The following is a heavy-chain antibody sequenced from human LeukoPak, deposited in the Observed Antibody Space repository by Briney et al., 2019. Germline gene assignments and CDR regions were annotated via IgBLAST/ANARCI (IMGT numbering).Heavy chain of an antibody. CDR2: ISYDEAHK. Sequence: GGSLRLSCAASGFTFDYYAMHWVRQAPGKGLEWVALISYDEAHKYYSDSVKGRFTISRDNSKNTLYLQINSLRAEDTAVYYCARDPQRGYGAYDFDYWGQGTLVTVSS. CDR1: GFTFDYYA. CDR3: ARDPQRGYGAYDFDY. V-gene: IGHV3-30-3*01. J-gene: IGHJ4*02. D-gene: IGHD5-12*01.